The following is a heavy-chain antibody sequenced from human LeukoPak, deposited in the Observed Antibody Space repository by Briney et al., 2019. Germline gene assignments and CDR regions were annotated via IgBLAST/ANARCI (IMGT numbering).Heavy chain of an antibody. CDR1: GFTFSNAW. Sequence: GGPLRLSCAASGFTFSNAWMSWVRQAPGKGLEWVGRIKSEADGGTTDYAAPVKGRFTISRDNSKNTLFLQMNSLRAEDTAVYYCAKDTNDFWSGYYFDYWGQGTLVTVSS. CDR2: IKSEADGGTT. CDR3: AKDTNDFWSGYYFDY. J-gene: IGHJ4*02. D-gene: IGHD3-3*01. V-gene: IGHV3-15*01.